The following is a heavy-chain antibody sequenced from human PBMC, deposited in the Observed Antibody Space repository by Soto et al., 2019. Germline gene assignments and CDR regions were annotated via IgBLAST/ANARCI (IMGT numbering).Heavy chain of an antibody. D-gene: IGHD2-21*01. CDR1: VGSFSGYY. CDR3: ARGLGEDFDY. V-gene: IGHV4-34*01. Sequence: SETLSLTCAVYVGSFSGYYWSWIRQPPGKGLEWIGEINHSGSTNYNPSLKSRVTISVDTSKNQFSLKLSSVTAADTAVYYCARGLGEDFDYWGQGTLVTVSS. J-gene: IGHJ4*02. CDR2: INHSGST.